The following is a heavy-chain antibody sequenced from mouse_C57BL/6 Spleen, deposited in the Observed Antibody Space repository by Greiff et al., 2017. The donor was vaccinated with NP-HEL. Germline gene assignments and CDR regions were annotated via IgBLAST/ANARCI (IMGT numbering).Heavy chain of an antibody. J-gene: IGHJ4*01. CDR2: ISSGGDYI. D-gene: IGHD2-1*01. Sequence: EVQLVESGEGLVKPGGSLKLSCAASGFTFSSYAMSWVRQTPEKRLEWVAYISSGGDYIYYADTVKGRFTISRDNARNTLYLQMSSLKSEDTAMYYCTRDRNGNYAMDYWGQGTSVTVSS. CDR1: GFTFSSYA. CDR3: TRDRNGNYAMDY. V-gene: IGHV5-9-1*02.